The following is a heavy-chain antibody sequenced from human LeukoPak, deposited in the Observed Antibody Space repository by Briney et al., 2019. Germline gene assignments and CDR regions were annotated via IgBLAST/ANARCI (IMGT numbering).Heavy chain of an antibody. V-gene: IGHV1-24*01. Sequence: GASVKVSCKVSGYTLTELSMHWVRQAPGKGLEWMGGFDPEDGETIYAQKFQGRVTMTEDTSADTAYMELSSLRSEATAVYYCATVGPGPRGVVAAIDYWGQGTLVTVSS. D-gene: IGHD2-15*01. J-gene: IGHJ4*02. CDR1: GYTLTELS. CDR3: ATVGPGPRGVVAAIDY. CDR2: FDPEDGET.